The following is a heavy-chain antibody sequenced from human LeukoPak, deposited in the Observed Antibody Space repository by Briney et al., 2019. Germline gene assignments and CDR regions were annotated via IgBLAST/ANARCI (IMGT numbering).Heavy chain of an antibody. D-gene: IGHD4-23*01. V-gene: IGHV1-46*01. CDR1: GYTFTSYY. CDR3: ARGIYGGTFDY. Sequence: ASVKVSCKASGYTFTSYYMHWVRQAPGQGLEWMGIINPSGGSTSYAQKFQGRVTMTRDMSTSTVYMGLSSLRSEDTAVYYCARGIYGGTFDYWGQGTLVTVSS. CDR2: INPSGGST. J-gene: IGHJ4*02.